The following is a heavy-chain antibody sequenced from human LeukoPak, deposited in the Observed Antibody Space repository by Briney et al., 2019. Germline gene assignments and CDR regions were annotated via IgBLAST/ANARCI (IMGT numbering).Heavy chain of an antibody. Sequence: GGSLRLSCAASGFTFSSYAMSWVRQAPGKGLEWVSAISGSGGSTYYADSVKGRFTISRDNSKNTLYLQMNSLRAEDTAVYYCAKDGGILXPAXXNTNXXXXLWGRXTXVT. V-gene: IGHV3-23*01. D-gene: IGHD3-3*01. CDR3: AKDGGILXPAXXNTNXXXXL. J-gene: IGHJ2*01. CDR2: ISGSGGST. CDR1: GFTFSSYA.